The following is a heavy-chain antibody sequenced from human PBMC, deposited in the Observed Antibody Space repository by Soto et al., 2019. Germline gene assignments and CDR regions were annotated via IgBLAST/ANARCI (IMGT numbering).Heavy chain of an antibody. D-gene: IGHD6-19*01. J-gene: IGHJ4*02. Sequence: PGGSLRLSCAASGFTFSSYSMNWVRQAPGKGLEWVSSISSSSSYIYYADSVKGRFTISRDNAKNSLYLQMNSLRAEDTAVYYCARSELAVAGYFDYWGQGTLVTVSS. V-gene: IGHV3-21*01. CDR3: ARSELAVAGYFDY. CDR2: ISSSSSYI. CDR1: GFTFSSYS.